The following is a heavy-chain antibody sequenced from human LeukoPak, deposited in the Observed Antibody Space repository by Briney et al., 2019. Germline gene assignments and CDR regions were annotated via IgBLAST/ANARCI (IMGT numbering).Heavy chain of an antibody. Sequence: SVKVSCKASGGTFSSYAISWVRQAPGQGLEWMGRIIPILGIANYAQKFQGRVTITTDESTSTAYMELSSLRSEDTAVYYCARVGSSSWYWFDPWGQGTLVTVSS. D-gene: IGHD6-13*01. J-gene: IGHJ5*02. CDR2: IIPILGIA. CDR1: GGTFSSYA. V-gene: IGHV1-69*04. CDR3: ARVGSSSWYWFDP.